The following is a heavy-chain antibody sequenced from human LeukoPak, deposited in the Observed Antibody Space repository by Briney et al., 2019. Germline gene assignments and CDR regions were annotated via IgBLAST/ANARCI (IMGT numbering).Heavy chain of an antibody. D-gene: IGHD3-10*01. CDR3: AKCRISDYYGSGPPGWFDP. J-gene: IGHJ5*02. CDR1: GFTFSSYA. V-gene: IGHV3-23*01. Sequence: PGGSLRLSCAASGFTFSSYAMSWVRQAPGKGLEWVSAISGSGGSTYYADSVKGRFTISRDNSKNTLYLQMNSLRVEDTAVYYCAKCRISDYYGSGPPGWFDPWGQGTLVTVSS. CDR2: ISGSGGST.